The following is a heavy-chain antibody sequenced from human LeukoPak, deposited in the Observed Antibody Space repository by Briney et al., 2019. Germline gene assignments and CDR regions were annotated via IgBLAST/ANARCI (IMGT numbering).Heavy chain of an antibody. CDR1: GGSISSGDYY. Sequence: PSQTLSLTCTVSGGSISSGDYYWSWIRQPPGKGLEWIGYIYYSGSNYYNPSLKSRVTISVDTSKNQFSLKLSSVTAADTAVYYCARDRGYSYGYTNLDYWGQGTLVTVSS. CDR2: IYYSGSN. CDR3: ARDRGYSYGYTNLDY. D-gene: IGHD5-18*01. J-gene: IGHJ4*02. V-gene: IGHV4-30-4*01.